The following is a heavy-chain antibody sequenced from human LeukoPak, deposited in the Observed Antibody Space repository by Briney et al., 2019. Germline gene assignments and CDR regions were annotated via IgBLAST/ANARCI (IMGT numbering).Heavy chain of an antibody. CDR3: ARASDYDFWSGYSVGYYMDV. D-gene: IGHD3-3*01. V-gene: IGHV4-4*07. Sequence: PSETLSHTCTVSGDSISNYYWSWIRQPAGKGLEWIGRIYTSGSTNYNPSLKSRVTISVDTSKNQFSLKLSSVTAADTAVYYCARASDYDFWSGYSVGYYMDVWGKGTTVTVSS. CDR1: GDSISNYY. J-gene: IGHJ6*03. CDR2: IYTSGST.